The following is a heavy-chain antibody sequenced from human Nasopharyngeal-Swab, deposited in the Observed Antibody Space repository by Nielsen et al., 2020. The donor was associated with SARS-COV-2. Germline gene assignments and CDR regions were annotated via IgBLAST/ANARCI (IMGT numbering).Heavy chain of an antibody. CDR3: AASLPYDSSGYYS. D-gene: IGHD3-22*01. Sequence: WVRQAPGQRLEWIGWIVVGSGNTNYAQKFQERVTITRDMSTSTVYMELSSLRSEDTAVYYCAASLPYDSSGYYSWGREPWSPSPQ. V-gene: IGHV1-58*01. CDR2: IVVGSGNT. J-gene: IGHJ4*02.